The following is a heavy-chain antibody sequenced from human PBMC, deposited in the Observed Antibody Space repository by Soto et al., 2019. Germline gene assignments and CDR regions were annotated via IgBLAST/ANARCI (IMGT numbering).Heavy chain of an antibody. V-gene: IGHV3-53*01. J-gene: IGHJ5*02. D-gene: IGHD6-13*01. CDR1: GFTVSSNY. Sequence: EVQLVESGGGLIQPGGSLRLSCAASGFTVSSNYMSWVRQAPGKGLEWVSVIYSGGSTYYADSVKGRFTISRDNSKNTLHLQMNSLRAEDTAVYYCAREIAAAGTSSGVWFDPWGQGTLVTVSS. CDR3: AREIAAAGTSSGVWFDP. CDR2: IYSGGST.